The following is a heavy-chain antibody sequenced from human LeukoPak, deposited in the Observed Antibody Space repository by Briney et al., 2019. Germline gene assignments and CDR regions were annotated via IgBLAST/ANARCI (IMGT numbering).Heavy chain of an antibody. V-gene: IGHV3-7*01. CDR2: IKEDGSEI. J-gene: IGHJ4*02. CDR3: ARDRGYSSFDY. CDR1: AFTFSSYW. Sequence: GGSLRLFCEASAFTFSSYWMGWVRQAPGEGLEWVANIKEDGSEINYVDSVKGRFTISRDNAKNSLFLQMNSLRVEDTAVYYCARDRGYSSFDYWGQGTLVTVSS. D-gene: IGHD4-23*01.